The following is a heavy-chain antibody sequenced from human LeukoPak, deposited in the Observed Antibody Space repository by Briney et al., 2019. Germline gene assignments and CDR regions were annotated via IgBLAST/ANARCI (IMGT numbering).Heavy chain of an antibody. Sequence: GGSLRLSCAASGFTFSHYSMNWVRQAPGKGLEWVSSISGLSNYIYYADSVKGRFTISRDNAKNSLYLQMNSLRAEDTAVYYCAKDASDYYGSGSVPYYFDYWGQGTLVTVSS. CDR1: GFTFSHYS. D-gene: IGHD3-10*01. J-gene: IGHJ4*02. CDR3: AKDASDYYGSGSVPYYFDY. CDR2: ISGLSNYI. V-gene: IGHV3-21*01.